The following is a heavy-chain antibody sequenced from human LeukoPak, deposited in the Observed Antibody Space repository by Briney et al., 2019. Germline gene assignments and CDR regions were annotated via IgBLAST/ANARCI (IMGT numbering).Heavy chain of an antibody. Sequence: ASVKVSCKASGYTFTSYGISWVRQAPGQGLEWMGWISAYNGNTNYAQKLQGRVTMTTDTSTSTAYMELRSLRSDDTAVYYCARDRPYYYDSSGYPNWRQGTLVTVSS. V-gene: IGHV1-18*01. J-gene: IGHJ4*02. D-gene: IGHD3-22*01. CDR3: ARDRPYYYDSSGYPN. CDR1: GYTFTSYG. CDR2: ISAYNGNT.